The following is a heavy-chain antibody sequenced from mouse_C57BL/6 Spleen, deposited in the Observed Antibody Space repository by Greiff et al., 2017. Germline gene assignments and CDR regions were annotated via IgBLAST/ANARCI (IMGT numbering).Heavy chain of an antibody. V-gene: IGHV1-82*01. J-gene: IGHJ4*01. CDR1: GYAFSSSW. Sequence: QVQLQQSGPELVKPGASVKISCKASGYAFSSSWMNWVKQRPGKGLEWIGRIYPGDGDTNYNGKFKGKATLTAAKSSSTAYMQLSSLTSEDSAVYFCARCPYGSSLADYYAMDYWGQGTSVTVSS. CDR3: ARCPYGSSLADYYAMDY. D-gene: IGHD1-1*01. CDR2: IYPGDGDT.